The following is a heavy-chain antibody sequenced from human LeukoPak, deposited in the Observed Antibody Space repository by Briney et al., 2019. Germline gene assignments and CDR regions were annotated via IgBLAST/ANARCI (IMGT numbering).Heavy chain of an antibody. J-gene: IGHJ4*02. Sequence: GRSLRLSCAASGFTFSSYAMHWVRQAPGKGLEGVAVISYDGSNKYYADSVKGRFTISRDNSKNTLYLQMNSLRAEDTAVYYCARGRSSGWYQDVDYWGQGTLVTVSS. CDR3: ARGRSSGWYQDVDY. CDR2: ISYDGSNK. CDR1: GFTFSSYA. V-gene: IGHV3-30*04. D-gene: IGHD6-19*01.